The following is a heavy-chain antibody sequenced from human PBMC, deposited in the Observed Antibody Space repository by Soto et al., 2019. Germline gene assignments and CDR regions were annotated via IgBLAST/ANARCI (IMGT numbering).Heavy chain of an antibody. V-gene: IGHV3-30*18. CDR2: ISYDGSNK. D-gene: IGHD6-6*01. J-gene: IGHJ4*02. Sequence: GGSLRLSCAASGFTFSSYGMHWVRQAPGKGLEWVAVISYDGSNKYYADSVKGRFTISRDNSKNTLYLQMNSLRAEDTALYYCAKDGLEYSSSFVYWGQGTLVTVSS. CDR1: GFTFSSYG. CDR3: AKDGLEYSSSFVY.